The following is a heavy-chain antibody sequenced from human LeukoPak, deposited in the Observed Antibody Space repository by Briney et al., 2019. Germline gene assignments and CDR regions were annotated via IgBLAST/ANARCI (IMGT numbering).Heavy chain of an antibody. V-gene: IGHV3-7*03. CDR3: AKVGYYDILTGYRWYFDL. J-gene: IGHJ2*01. Sequence: GGSLRLSCAASGFTFSRYYMTWVRQAPGKGLEWVANIKQDGSEKFYVDSVKGRFTISRDNSKNTLYLQMNSLRAEDTAVYYCAKVGYYDILTGYRWYFDLWGRGTLVTVSS. CDR2: IKQDGSEK. CDR1: GFTFSRYY. D-gene: IGHD3-9*01.